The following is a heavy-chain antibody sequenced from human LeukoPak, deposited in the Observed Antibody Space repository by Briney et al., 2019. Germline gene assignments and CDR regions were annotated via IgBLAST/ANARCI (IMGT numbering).Heavy chain of an antibody. CDR1: GFTFSSYS. D-gene: IGHD3-16*01. CDR3: ARHGITTSIIDY. J-gene: IGHJ4*02. Sequence: GGSLRLSCAASGFTFSSYSMSWVRQAPGKGLEWGSSISSSSSYIYYADSVKGRFTISRDNAKNSLYLQMNSLRAEDTAVYYCARHGITTSIIDYWGQGTLVTVSS. CDR2: ISSSSSYI. V-gene: IGHV3-21*01.